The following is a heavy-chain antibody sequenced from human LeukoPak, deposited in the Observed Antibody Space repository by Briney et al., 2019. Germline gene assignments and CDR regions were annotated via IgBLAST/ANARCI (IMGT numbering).Heavy chain of an antibody. CDR1: EFTFSSYG. Sequence: GGSPRLSCAASEFTFSSYGMHWVRQAPGKGLEWVAVIWYDGSNKYYADSVKGRFTISRDNSKNTLYLQMNSLRAEDTAVYYCAKDFGGSWEGYWFDPWGQGTLVTVSS. V-gene: IGHV3-33*06. CDR2: IWYDGSNK. CDR3: AKDFGGSWEGYWFDP. D-gene: IGHD3-16*01. J-gene: IGHJ5*02.